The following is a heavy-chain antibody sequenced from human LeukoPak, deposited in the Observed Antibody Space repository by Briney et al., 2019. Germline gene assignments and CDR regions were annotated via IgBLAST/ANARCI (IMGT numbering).Heavy chain of an antibody. CDR3: ARGPVPFGELWFDP. D-gene: IGHD3-10*01. CDR2: ISYDGSNK. Sequence: GGSLRLSCAASGFTFSSYGMHWVRQAPGKGLEWVAVISYDGSNKYYADSVKGRFTISRDNSKNTLYLQMNSLRAEDTAVYYCARGPVPFGELWFDPWGQGTLVTVSS. V-gene: IGHV3-30*03. CDR1: GFTFSSYG. J-gene: IGHJ5*02.